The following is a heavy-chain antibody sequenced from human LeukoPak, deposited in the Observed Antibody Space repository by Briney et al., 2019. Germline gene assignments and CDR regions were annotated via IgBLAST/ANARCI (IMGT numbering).Heavy chain of an antibody. CDR2: INQGGSVK. J-gene: IGHJ4*02. Sequence: GESLRLSCGAFGFSFSRSWMTWVRQAPGKGLEWVASINQGGSVKHYMDSVKGRFTISRDNSKNSVFLQMNSLGAEDTAVYYCAKLLGDVTTFDYWGQGTLVTVSS. CDR3: AKLLGDVTTFDY. CDR1: GFSFSRSW. V-gene: IGHV3-7*01. D-gene: IGHD3-16*01.